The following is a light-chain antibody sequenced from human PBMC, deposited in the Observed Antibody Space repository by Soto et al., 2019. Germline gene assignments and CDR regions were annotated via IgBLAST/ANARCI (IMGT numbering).Light chain of an antibody. CDR2: DVN. CDR1: SSDVGGYNY. Sequence: QPVLTQQRSLSGSPGRSVTISCTGTSSDVGGYNYVSWYQQHPGKVPKLIIFDVNKRPSGVPDRFSGSKSGNTASLTISGLQADDEADFYCCSYAGGPYVFGTGTKVTVL. CDR3: CSYAGGPYV. J-gene: IGLJ1*01. V-gene: IGLV2-11*01.